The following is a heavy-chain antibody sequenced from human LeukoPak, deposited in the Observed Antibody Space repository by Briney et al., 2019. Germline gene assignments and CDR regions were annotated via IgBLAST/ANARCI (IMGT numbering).Heavy chain of an antibody. Sequence: GGSLRLSCAASGFTFSSYEMNWVRQAPGKGLEWVSYISSSGNTIYYADSVKGRFTISRDNAENSLYLQMNSRRAEDTAVYYCARVFYCATTSCHFNDYWGQGTLVTVSS. CDR3: ARVFYCATTSCHFNDY. D-gene: IGHD2-2*01. J-gene: IGHJ4*02. V-gene: IGHV3-48*03. CDR2: ISSSGNTI. CDR1: GFTFSSYE.